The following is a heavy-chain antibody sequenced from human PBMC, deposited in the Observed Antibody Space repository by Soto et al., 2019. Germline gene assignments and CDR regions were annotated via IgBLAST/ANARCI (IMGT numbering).Heavy chain of an antibody. Sequence: QVQLVQSGAEVKRPGASVKVSCKASGYTFNSYGISWVRQAPGQGLEWMGWISVYNGNTNYAQKVQGRVTMTTDTSMSTAYMELRSLRPDGTPAYFSARDERTGGSLDYWGQGTVVTVSS. J-gene: IGHJ4*02. CDR1: GYTFNSYG. V-gene: IGHV1-18*01. D-gene: IGHD2-8*02. CDR2: ISVYNGNT. CDR3: ARDERTGGSLDY.